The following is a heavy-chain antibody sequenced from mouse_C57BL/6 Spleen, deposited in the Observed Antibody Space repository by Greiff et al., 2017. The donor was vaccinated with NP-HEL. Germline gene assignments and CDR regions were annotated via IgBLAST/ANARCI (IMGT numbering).Heavy chain of an antibody. CDR2: FYPGDGDT. CDR1: GYAFSSSW. V-gene: IGHV1-82*01. CDR3: ARSKTAQAPCWYVDV. J-gene: IGHJ1*03. D-gene: IGHD3-2*02. Sequence: QAQLQQSGPELVKPGASVKISCKASGYAFSSSWMNWVKQRPGKGLEWIGRFYPGDGDTNYNGKFKGKATLTADKSSSTAYMQLSSLTSEDSAVYFCARSKTAQAPCWYVDVWGKGTTVTVSS.